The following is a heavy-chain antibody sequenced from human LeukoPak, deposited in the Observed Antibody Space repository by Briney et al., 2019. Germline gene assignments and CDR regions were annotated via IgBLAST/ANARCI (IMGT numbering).Heavy chain of an antibody. D-gene: IGHD4-17*01. CDR1: GGSISSGGYY. Sequence: PSETLSLTCTVSGGSISSGGYYWTWIRQHPGKGLEWIGYIHYSGNTYYNPSLKSRVTISEDTSKNQFSLKLTSVTAADTAVYYCARARGDSSRLDYWGQGTLVTVSS. CDR2: IHYSGNT. V-gene: IGHV4-31*03. CDR3: ARARGDSSRLDY. J-gene: IGHJ4*02.